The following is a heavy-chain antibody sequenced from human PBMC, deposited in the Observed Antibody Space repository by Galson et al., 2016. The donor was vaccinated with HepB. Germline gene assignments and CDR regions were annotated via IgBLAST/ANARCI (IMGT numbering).Heavy chain of an antibody. CDR2: VNWNSTTL. Sequence: SLRLSCAASGFTFNDYVMHWVRQLPGKGLEWVSGVNWNSTTLAYADSVRGRFTISRDNAENSLYLQMNSLRAEDTALYYCAKGQTNWATFDSWGQGTLVTVSS. V-gene: IGHV3-9*01. D-gene: IGHD7-27*01. J-gene: IGHJ4*02. CDR3: AKGQTNWATFDS. CDR1: GFTFNDYV.